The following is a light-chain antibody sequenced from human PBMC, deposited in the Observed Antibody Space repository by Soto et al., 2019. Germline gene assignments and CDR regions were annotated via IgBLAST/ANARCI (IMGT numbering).Light chain of an antibody. J-gene: IGKJ3*01. CDR1: QCVSSR. V-gene: IGKV3-11*01. CDR2: DAF. CDR3: QQRKRWPGST. Sequence: EIVLTQSPATLSLSPGERATLSCGASQCVSSRLVWYQQKRCQAHRLLIYDAFNRDIGFPARFSGSGSGTYFSLIMSSLQPEDFAVYYCQQRKRWPGSTFGPGNKVYIK.